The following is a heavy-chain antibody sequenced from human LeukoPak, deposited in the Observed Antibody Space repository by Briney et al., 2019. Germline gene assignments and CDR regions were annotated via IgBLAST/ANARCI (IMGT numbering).Heavy chain of an antibody. CDR2: VNSDGRGT. CDR3: ARDLEYYDILTGYYNPNYYYGMDV. J-gene: IGHJ6*02. Sequence: GGSLRLSCAASGFTFSSYWMHWVRQAPGKGLVWVSRVNSDGRGTTYAESVKGRFTISRDNAKNMLYLQMNSLRAEDTAVYYCARDLEYYDILTGYYNPNYYYGMDVWGQGTTVTVSS. V-gene: IGHV3-74*01. CDR1: GFTFSSYW. D-gene: IGHD3-9*01.